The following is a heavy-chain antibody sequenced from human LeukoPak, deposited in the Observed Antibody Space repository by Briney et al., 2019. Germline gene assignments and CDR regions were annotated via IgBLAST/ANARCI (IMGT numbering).Heavy chain of an antibody. D-gene: IGHD3-10*01. CDR3: ARSFRYYYGSGSYYYYGMDV. V-gene: IGHV4-59*01. J-gene: IGHJ6*02. Sequence: SETLSLTCTVSGGSISSYYWRWIRQPPGKGLEWIGYIYYSGSTNYNPSLKSRVTISVDTSKNQFSLKLSSVTAADTAVYYCARSFRYYYGSGSYYYYGMDVWGQGTTVTVSS. CDR1: GGSISSYY. CDR2: IYYSGST.